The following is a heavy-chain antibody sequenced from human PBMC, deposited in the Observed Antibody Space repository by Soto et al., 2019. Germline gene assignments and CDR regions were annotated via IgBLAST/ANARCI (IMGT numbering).Heavy chain of an antibody. CDR3: ARRGSSSWFNYYYYGMDV. Sequence: QVQLVQSGAEVKKPGSSVKVSCKASGGTFSSYAISWVRQAPGQGLEWMGGIIPIFGTANYAQKFQGRVTINADESTSTAYMELSSLRSEDTAVYYCARRGSSSWFNYYYYGMDVWGQGTTVTVSS. CDR2: IIPIFGTA. V-gene: IGHV1-69*01. D-gene: IGHD6-13*01. J-gene: IGHJ6*02. CDR1: GGTFSSYA.